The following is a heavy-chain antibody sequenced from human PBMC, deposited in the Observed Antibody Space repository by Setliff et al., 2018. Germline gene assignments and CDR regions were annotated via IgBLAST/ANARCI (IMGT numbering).Heavy chain of an antibody. D-gene: IGHD2-2*01. J-gene: IGHJ3*01. V-gene: IGHV1-18*01. Sequence: ASVKVSCKASGYTFTSYGISWVRQAPGQGLQWIGMIYPYSGKTAYAQKFQDRVTMTTDTSTGTGYMELRSLRSDDTALYFCARFGGSCSSSSCYASDLWGQGTMVTVSS. CDR1: GYTFTSYG. CDR2: IYPYSGKT. CDR3: ARFGGSCSSSSCYASDL.